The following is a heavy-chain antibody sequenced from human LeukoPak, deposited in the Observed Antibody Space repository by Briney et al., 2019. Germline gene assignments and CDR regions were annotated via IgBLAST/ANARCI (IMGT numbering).Heavy chain of an antibody. J-gene: IGHJ4*02. Sequence: ASVKVSCKASGGTFSSYAISWVRQAPGQGLEWMGGIIPIFGTANYAQKFQGRVTITRNTSISTAYMELSGLRSEDTAVYYCARTDTGYSPDYWGQGTLVTVSS. CDR2: IIPIFGTA. D-gene: IGHD5-18*01. CDR1: GGTFSSYA. V-gene: IGHV1-69*05. CDR3: ARTDTGYSPDY.